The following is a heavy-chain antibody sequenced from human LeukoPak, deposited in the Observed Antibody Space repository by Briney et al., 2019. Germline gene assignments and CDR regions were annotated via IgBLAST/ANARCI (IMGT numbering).Heavy chain of an antibody. Sequence: SETLSLTCAVYGGSFSGYYWSWIRQPPGKGLEWTGEINHSGSTNYNPSLKSRVTISVDTSKNQFSLKLSSVTAADTAVYYCARGVIVGATVETFDYWGQGTLVTVSS. CDR2: INHSGST. CDR1: GGSFSGYY. V-gene: IGHV4-34*01. CDR3: ARGVIVGATVETFDY. J-gene: IGHJ4*02. D-gene: IGHD1-26*01.